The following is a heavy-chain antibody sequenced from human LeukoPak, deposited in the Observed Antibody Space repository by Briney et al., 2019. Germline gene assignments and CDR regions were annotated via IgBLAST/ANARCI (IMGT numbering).Heavy chain of an antibody. Sequence: ASVKVSCKASGYTFTSYDINWVRQATGQGLEWMGWMNPNRGNTGNAQKFQGRVTITADTSTDTAYMELSSLRSEDTAVYYCATDLGRESQTPFDYWGQGTLVTVSS. J-gene: IGHJ4*02. CDR1: GYTFTSYD. D-gene: IGHD3-10*01. CDR2: MNPNRGNT. V-gene: IGHV1-8*01. CDR3: ATDLGRESQTPFDY.